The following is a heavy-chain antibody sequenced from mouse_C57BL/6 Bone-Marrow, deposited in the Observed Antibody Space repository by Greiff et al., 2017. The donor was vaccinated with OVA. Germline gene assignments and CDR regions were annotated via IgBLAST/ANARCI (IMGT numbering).Heavy chain of an antibody. CDR2: IWSDGST. V-gene: IGHV2-6*03. D-gene: IGHD2-5*01. Sequence: VQLKESGPGLVAPSQSLSITCTVSGFSLTSYGVHWVRQPPGKGLEWLVVIWSDGSTTYNSALKSRLSISKDNSKSQVFLKMNSLQTDDTAMYYCARLYSNYRGWYFDVWGTGTTVTVSS. CDR1: GFSLTSYG. CDR3: ARLYSNYRGWYFDV. J-gene: IGHJ1*03.